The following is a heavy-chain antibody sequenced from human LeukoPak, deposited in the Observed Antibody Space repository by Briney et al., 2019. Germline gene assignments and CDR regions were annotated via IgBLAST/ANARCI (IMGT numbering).Heavy chain of an antibody. CDR1: GYSSTSYW. CDR3: ARLPNYYDSSGYYPNWFDP. J-gene: IGHJ5*02. CDR2: IYPGDSDT. V-gene: IGHV5-51*01. D-gene: IGHD3-22*01. Sequence: GESLKISCKGSGYSSTSYWIGWVRQMPGKGLEWMGIIYPGDSDTRYSPSFQGQVTISADKSISTAYLQWSSLKASDTAMYYCARLPNYYDSSGYYPNWFDPWGQGTLVTVSS.